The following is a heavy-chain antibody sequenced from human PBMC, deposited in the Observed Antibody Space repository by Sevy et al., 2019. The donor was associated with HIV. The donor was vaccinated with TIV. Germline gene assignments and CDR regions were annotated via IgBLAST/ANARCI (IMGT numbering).Heavy chain of an antibody. Sequence: GGSLRLSCAASGFTFSSHAMSWVRQAPGKGLEWVSAISDSGTTTNYEDSVKGRFTISRDNSKNTLYLQMDGLRDEDTAIYYCARAFTGGYQQPFDYWGQGTLVTVSS. CDR1: GFTFSSHA. CDR3: ARAFTGGYQQPFDY. D-gene: IGHD1-26*01. V-gene: IGHV3-23*01. J-gene: IGHJ4*02. CDR2: ISDSGTTT.